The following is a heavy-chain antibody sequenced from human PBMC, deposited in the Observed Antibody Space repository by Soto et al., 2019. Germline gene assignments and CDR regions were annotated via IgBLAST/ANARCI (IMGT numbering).Heavy chain of an antibody. CDR2: ISSSGSTI. J-gene: IGHJ4*02. V-gene: IGHV3-48*03. Sequence: EVQLVESGGGLVQPGGSLRLSCAASGFTFSSYEMNWVRQAPGKGLEWVSYISSSGSTIYYADSVKGRFTISRDNAKNSLYLQMNSLRAEDTAVYYCARDAPGHYYDSSGYYPYYFDYWGQGTLVTVSS. CDR3: ARDAPGHYYDSSGYYPYYFDY. CDR1: GFTFSSYE. D-gene: IGHD3-22*01.